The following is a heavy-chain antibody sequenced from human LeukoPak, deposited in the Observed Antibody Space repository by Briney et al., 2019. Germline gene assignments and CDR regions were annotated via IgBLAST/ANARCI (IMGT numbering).Heavy chain of an antibody. Sequence: SETLSLTCTVSGGSISSYYWSWIRQPAGKGLEWIGRIYSSGSTNYNPSLKSRVTMSADTSKNQFSLKLSSVTAADTAVYYCARSGSYSGPYVYWGQGTVVTVSS. CDR2: IYSSGST. J-gene: IGHJ4*02. D-gene: IGHD1-26*01. CDR1: GGSISSYY. V-gene: IGHV4-4*07. CDR3: ARSGSYSGPYVY.